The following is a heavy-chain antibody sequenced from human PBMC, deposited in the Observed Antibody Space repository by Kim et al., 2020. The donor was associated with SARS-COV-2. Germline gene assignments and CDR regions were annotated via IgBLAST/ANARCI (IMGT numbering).Heavy chain of an antibody. J-gene: IGHJ5*02. D-gene: IGHD5-18*01. CDR3: ARPNMVNRWFDP. V-gene: IGHV4-39*01. Sequence: SETLSLTCTVSGGSISSSSYYWGWIRQPPGKGLEWIGSIYYSGSTYYNPSLKSRVTISVDTSKNQFSLKLSSVTAADTAVYYCARPNMVNRWFDPWGQGTLVTVSS. CDR1: GGSISSSSYY. CDR2: IYYSGST.